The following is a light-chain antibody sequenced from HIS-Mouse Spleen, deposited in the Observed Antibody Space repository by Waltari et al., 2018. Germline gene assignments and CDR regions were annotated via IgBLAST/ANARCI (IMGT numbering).Light chain of an antibody. Sequence: EIVMTQSPATLSVSPGERATLTCRASQSVSSNLAWYQQKPGQAPRLLIYGASTRATGIPARFSGSGSGTEFTLTISSMQSEDFAVYYCQQYNNWPPVTFGGGTKVEIK. J-gene: IGKJ4*01. CDR3: QQYNNWPPVT. CDR2: GAS. CDR1: QSVSSN. V-gene: IGKV3-15*01.